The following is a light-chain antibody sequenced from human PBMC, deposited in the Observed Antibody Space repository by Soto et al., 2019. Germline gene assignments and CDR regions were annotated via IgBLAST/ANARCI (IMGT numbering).Light chain of an antibody. V-gene: IGKV2-30*01. J-gene: IGKJ2*01. CDR3: LQGTHWPHT. CDR2: KVS. Sequence: DVVMTKSPLSLPVTLGQPASISCRSSQSLLYSDGNTSLYWFQQRPGQSPMRLIYKVSTRDYGGPSRFSGSGSGPDFTLKLSSWEAEDVGVDYCLQGTHWPHTFGPGTKLELK. CDR1: QSLLYSDGNTS.